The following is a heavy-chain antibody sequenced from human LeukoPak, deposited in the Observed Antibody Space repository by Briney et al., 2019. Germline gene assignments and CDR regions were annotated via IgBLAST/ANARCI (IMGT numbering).Heavy chain of an antibody. Sequence: GGSLRLSCAASGFTFSSYAMSWVRQAPGKGLEWVSAISGSGGSTYYADFVKGRFTISRDNSKNTLYLQMNSLRAEDTAVYYRAKVYDSSGYLFDYWGQGTLVTASS. V-gene: IGHV3-23*01. J-gene: IGHJ4*02. CDR1: GFTFSSYA. CDR3: AKVYDSSGYLFDY. CDR2: ISGSGGST. D-gene: IGHD3-22*01.